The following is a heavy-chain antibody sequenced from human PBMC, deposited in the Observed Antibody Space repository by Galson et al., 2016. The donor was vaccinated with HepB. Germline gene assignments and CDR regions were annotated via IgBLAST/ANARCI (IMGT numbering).Heavy chain of an antibody. CDR3: AKGLGFYGSGSLFDY. V-gene: IGHV3-23*01. D-gene: IGHD3-10*01. CDR2: ISGSGGST. J-gene: IGHJ4*02. CDR1: GFTFSSYA. Sequence: SLRLSCAASGFTFSSYAMSWVRQAPGKGLEWVSAISGSGGSTYYADSVKGRSTISRDNSKNTLYLQMNSLRAEDTAVYYWAKGLGFYGSGSLFDYWGQGTLVTVSS.